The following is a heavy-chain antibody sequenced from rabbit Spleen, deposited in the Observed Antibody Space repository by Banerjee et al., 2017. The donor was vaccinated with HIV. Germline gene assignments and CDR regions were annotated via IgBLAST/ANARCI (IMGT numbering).Heavy chain of an antibody. CDR2: IYAGSGGST. J-gene: IGHJ2*01. CDR1: GFSFSSNYW. V-gene: IGHV1S45*01. CDR3: ARQKSGNHGHDV. Sequence: QEQLVESGGGLVKPEGSLTLTCTASGFSFSSNYWICWVRQAPGKGLEWIGCIYAGSGGSTYSASWANGRFTISKTSPTTVTLPMSSLTAAATATYFWARQKSGNHGHDVWGQGTLVTVS. D-gene: IGHD3-1*01.